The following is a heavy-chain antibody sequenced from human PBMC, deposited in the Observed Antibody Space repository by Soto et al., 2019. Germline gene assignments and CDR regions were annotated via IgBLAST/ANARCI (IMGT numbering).Heavy chain of an antibody. CDR1: GYTFTSYD. CDR2: MNPNSGNT. CDR3: ARSESSWDNYYYYGMDV. D-gene: IGHD6-13*01. J-gene: IGHJ6*02. V-gene: IGHV1-8*01. Sequence: ASVKVSCKASGYTFTSYDINWVRQATGQGLEWMGWMNPNSGNTGYAQKFQGRVTMTRNTSISTAYMELSSLRSEDTAVYYCARSESSWDNYYYYGMDVWGQGTTVTV.